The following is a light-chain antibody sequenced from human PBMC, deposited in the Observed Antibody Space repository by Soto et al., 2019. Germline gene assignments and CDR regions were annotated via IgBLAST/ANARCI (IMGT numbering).Light chain of an antibody. J-gene: IGLJ1*01. CDR1: NSDIGFYNY. CDR3: SSYTSSALYV. CDR2: EVS. Sequence: QSALTQPASVSGSPGQSITISCTGTNSDIGFYNYVSWYQQHPGKAPKLMIYEVSYRPPGVSDRFSGSKSANTASLTISGLQAEDGADYYCSSYTSSALYVFGSGTKVTVL. V-gene: IGLV2-14*01.